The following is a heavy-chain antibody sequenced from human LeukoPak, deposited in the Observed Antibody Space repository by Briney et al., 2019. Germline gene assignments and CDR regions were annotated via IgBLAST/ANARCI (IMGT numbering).Heavy chain of an antibody. CDR1: GFTFSSYA. V-gene: IGHV3-23*01. Sequence: GGSLRLSCAASGFTFSSYAMSWVRQAPGKGLEWVSAISGSGGSTYYADSVKGRFTISRDSSKNTLYLQMNSLRAEDTAVYYCAKYDVHGWLSTNGYFDYWGQGTLVTVSS. CDR3: AKYDVHGWLSTNGYFDY. CDR2: ISGSGGST. J-gene: IGHJ4*02. D-gene: IGHD6-19*01.